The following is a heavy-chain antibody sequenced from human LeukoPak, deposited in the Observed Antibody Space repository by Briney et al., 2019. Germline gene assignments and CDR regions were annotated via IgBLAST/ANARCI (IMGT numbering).Heavy chain of an antibody. CDR2: IDWNGDTT. J-gene: IGHJ4*02. D-gene: IGHD3-22*01. CDR3: ARTFTKYYYDSSGILNY. CDR1: GFNFADHG. V-gene: IGHV3-20*04. Sequence: GGSLRLSCAASGFNFADHGMSWVRQAPGQGLEWVSGIDWNGDTTGFADSVKGRFTISRDNAKSSLYLQMNSLRAEDTALYYCARTFTKYYYDSSGILNYWGQGTLVTVSS.